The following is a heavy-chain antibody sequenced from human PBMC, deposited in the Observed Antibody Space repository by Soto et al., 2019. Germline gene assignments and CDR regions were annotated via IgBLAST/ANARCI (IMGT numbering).Heavy chain of an antibody. D-gene: IGHD3-22*01. CDR3: AKSRYSDSSGDFYDY. J-gene: IGHJ4*02. Sequence: GGSLRLSCAASAFTFNNYAMSWVRQAPGKGLEWVSGIGGSGRTTYYADSVKGRFTISRDNSNNTLFLQMNSLRAEDTAVYYCAKSRYSDSSGDFYDYWGQGALVTVSS. V-gene: IGHV3-23*01. CDR1: AFTFNNYA. CDR2: IGGSGRTT.